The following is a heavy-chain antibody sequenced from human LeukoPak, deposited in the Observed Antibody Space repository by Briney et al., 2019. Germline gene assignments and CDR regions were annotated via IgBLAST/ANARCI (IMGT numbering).Heavy chain of an antibody. J-gene: IGHJ4*02. Sequence: ASVKVSCKASGYTFTGYYMHWVRQAPGQGLEWMGWINPNSGGTNYAQKFQGRVTMTRDTSISAAYMELRSLRSDDTAVYYCARDLGYSGFTGYWGQGTLVTVSS. CDR2: INPNSGGT. CDR1: GYTFTGYY. D-gene: IGHD5-12*01. V-gene: IGHV1-2*02. CDR3: ARDLGYSGFTGY.